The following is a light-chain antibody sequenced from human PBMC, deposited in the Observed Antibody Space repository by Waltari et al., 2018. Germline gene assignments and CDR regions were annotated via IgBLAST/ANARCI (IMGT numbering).Light chain of an antibody. CDR1: YSNFGSYDL. J-gene: IGLJ2*01. Sequence: QSALTQPASVSGSHGQSISISCSGTYSNFGSYDLVSWYHQRPGEAPKLLIYEVLKRPSGISNRFSGSKSGNAASLTISALQPEDEGTYYCCSYASSSPRLIFGGGTELSVL. CDR3: CSYASSSPRLI. V-gene: IGLV2-23*02. CDR2: EVL.